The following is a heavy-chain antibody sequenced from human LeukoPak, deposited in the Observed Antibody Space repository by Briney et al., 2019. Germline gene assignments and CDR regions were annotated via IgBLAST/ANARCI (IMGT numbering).Heavy chain of an antibody. CDR2: IYYSGST. Sequence: SETLSLTCTVSGGSISSYYWSCIRQPPGKGLEWIGYIYYSGSTNYNPSLKSRVTISVDTSKNQFSLKLSSVTAADTAVYYCARTYYYGSGSYYNYFDYWGQGTLVTVSS. D-gene: IGHD3-10*01. CDR1: GGSISSYY. CDR3: ARTYYYGSGSYYNYFDY. J-gene: IGHJ4*02. V-gene: IGHV4-59*08.